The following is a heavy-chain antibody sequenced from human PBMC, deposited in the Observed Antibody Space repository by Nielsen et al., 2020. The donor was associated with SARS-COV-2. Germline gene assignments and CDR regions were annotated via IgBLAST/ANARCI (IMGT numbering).Heavy chain of an antibody. V-gene: IGHV3-23*01. D-gene: IGHD3-10*01. CDR2: VSSSGGST. CDR3: AKDGVVRGDALDL. CDR1: GFTFNIYA. J-gene: IGHJ3*01. Sequence: GQSLNISCAASGFTFNIYAMAWVRRAPGRGLQWVTGVSSSGGSTYYTDSVKGRFTISRDNSKNTLYLEMHRLRVEDTAVYYCAKDGVVRGDALDLWGQGTMVTVSS.